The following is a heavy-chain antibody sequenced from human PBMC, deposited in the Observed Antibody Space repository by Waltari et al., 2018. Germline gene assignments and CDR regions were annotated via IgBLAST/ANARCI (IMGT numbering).Heavy chain of an antibody. V-gene: IGHV4-4*07. J-gene: IGHJ3*02. D-gene: IGHD1-26*01. CDR1: GGSGDNFY. CDR3: AKMAAKVGAHDAFDI. CDR2: IYANGNT. Sequence: QVQLQESGPGLVKPSETLSLTCPVSGGSGDNFYWSWIRQPAGKGLEWIGRIYANGNTNYNPSLKTRVTMSEDMSKNEVSLTLTSVTAADTAVYYCAKMAAKVGAHDAFDIWGQGTMVIVSS.